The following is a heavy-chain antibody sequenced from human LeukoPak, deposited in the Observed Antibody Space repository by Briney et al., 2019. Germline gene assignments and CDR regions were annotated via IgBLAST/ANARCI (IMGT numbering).Heavy chain of an antibody. V-gene: IGHV1-69*13. CDR2: IIPIFGTA. CDR3: ARGGPDFWSGYDQNANTYYYYMDV. J-gene: IGHJ6*03. Sequence: RASVKVSCKASGGTFSSYAISWVRQAPGQGLEWMGGIIPIFGTANYAQKFQGRVTITADESTSTAYMELSSLRSEDTAVYYCARGGPDFWSGYDQNANTYYYYMDVWGKGTTVTVSS. CDR1: GGTFSSYA. D-gene: IGHD3-3*01.